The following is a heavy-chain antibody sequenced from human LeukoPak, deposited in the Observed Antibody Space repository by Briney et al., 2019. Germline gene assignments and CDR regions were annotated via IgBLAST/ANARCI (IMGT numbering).Heavy chain of an antibody. CDR2: ISSSGSTI. V-gene: IGHV3-11*01. J-gene: IGHJ3*02. Sequence: GGSLRLSCAASGFTFSIYAMSWVRQAPGKGLEWVSYISSSGSTIYYADSVKGRFTISRDNAKNSLYLQMNSLRAEDTAVYYCARGGPYYGDAFDIWGQGTMVTVSS. D-gene: IGHD3-10*01. CDR1: GFTFSIYA. CDR3: ARGGPYYGDAFDI.